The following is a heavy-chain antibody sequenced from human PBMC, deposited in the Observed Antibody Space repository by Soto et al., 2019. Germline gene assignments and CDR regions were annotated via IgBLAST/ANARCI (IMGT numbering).Heavy chain of an antibody. V-gene: IGHV1-69*01. D-gene: IGHD2-15*01. CDR1: GGTFISYP. J-gene: IGHJ6*02. CDR3: ARDTVLGYCSGGSCWLGPYYYYGMDV. CDR2: IITIFGTA. Sequence: SVKVSFKSSGGTFISYPLGWMRPAPGQGLACMGWIITIFGTANYAQKFQGRVTITADESTSTAYMELSSLRSEDTAVYYCARDTVLGYCSGGSCWLGPYYYYGMDVWGQGTTVTVSS.